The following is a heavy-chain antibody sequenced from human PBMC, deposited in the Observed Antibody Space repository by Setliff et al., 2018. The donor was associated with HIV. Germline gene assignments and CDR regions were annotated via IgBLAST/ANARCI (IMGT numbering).Heavy chain of an antibody. CDR3: ANIARSKMVQAVPNWFDS. V-gene: IGHV2-5*02. J-gene: IGHJ5*01. CDR2: IYWDDDT. CDR1: GFSRSTSGVG. Sequence: SGPKLVNPTQTLTLTCTFSGFSRSTSGVGVGWIRQPPGKALEGLAVIYWDDDTRYSPSLESRVTITKDTSKNQVVLTMTNMDLVDTATYFCANIARSKMVQAVPNWFDSWGPGTLVTVSS. D-gene: IGHD2-8*01.